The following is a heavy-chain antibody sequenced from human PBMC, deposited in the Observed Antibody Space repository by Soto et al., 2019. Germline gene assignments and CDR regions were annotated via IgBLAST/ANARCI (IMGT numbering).Heavy chain of an antibody. CDR3: ARDRLMATAGTARHYFGLDV. D-gene: IGHD5-18*01. CDR2: IYYSGST. Sequence: SETRSLTWTVSGGSIRSGVYYWIWFRQSPRRGLEWIANIYYSGSTYYNPSLKSRLTISVDTSKNQFSLNLSSVTAADTAVYYCARDRLMATAGTARHYFGLDVWGQGTTVTVSS. CDR1: GGSIRSGVYY. V-gene: IGHV4-31*02. J-gene: IGHJ6*02.